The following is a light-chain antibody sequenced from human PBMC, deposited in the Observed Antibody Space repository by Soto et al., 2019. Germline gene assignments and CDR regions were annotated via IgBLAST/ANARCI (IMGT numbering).Light chain of an antibody. CDR1: QNLSRN. V-gene: IGKV3-15*01. CDR3: QQYDNWPNT. Sequence: EMVMTQSPATLSVSPGERANLSCRASQNLSRNLAWYQQHPGQAPRLLIYGASTRATGIPARFGGSGSGTDFTLTISSLQSEDLAVYYCQQYDNWPNTFGQGKKLEIK. CDR2: GAS. J-gene: IGKJ2*01.